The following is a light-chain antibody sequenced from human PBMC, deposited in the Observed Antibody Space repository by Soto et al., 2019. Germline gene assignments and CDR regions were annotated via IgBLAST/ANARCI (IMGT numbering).Light chain of an antibody. J-gene: IGKJ4*01. CDR3: QQCNISPLT. V-gene: IGKV1D-16*01. CDR1: QDINSY. CDR2: AAS. Sequence: DVQMTQSPSSLSASVGDRVTITCRASQDINSYLAWYQQKPGNAPKSLIYAASSLQTGVPSRFSGSESGTDFTLTINNLQPEDSATYYCQQCNISPLTFGGGTKVEIK.